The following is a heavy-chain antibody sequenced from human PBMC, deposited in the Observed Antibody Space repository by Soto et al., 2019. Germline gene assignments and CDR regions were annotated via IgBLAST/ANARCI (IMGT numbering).Heavy chain of an antibody. CDR1: GGSISSSSYY. V-gene: IGHV4-39*01. D-gene: IGHD2-15*01. CDR2: SYYSGST. J-gene: IGHJ5*02. CDR3: ARHSGGGRRRGFDP. Sequence: SETLSLTCTVSGGSISSSSYYWGWLRQPPGKGLEWIGSSYYSGSTYYNPSLKSRVTISGDTYKNQFSLKLSCVTAADTAVYYCARHSGGGRRRGFDPWGQGTLVTVSS.